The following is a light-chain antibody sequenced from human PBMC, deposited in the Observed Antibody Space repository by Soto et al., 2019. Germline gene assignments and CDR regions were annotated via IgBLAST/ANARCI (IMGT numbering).Light chain of an antibody. CDR3: QQYNNWPPWT. CDR2: GAS. J-gene: IGKJ1*01. Sequence: EIVMTQSPATLSVSPGERATLSCRASQSISSNLAWYQHKPGQAPRLLIYGASTRATGIPDRFSGSGTGTEFTLTIISLQSEDFAVHYCQQYNNWPPWTFGQGTKVEIK. CDR1: QSISSN. V-gene: IGKV3-15*01.